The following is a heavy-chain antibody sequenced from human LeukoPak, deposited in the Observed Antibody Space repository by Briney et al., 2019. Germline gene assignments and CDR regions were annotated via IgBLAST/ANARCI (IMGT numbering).Heavy chain of an antibody. Sequence: ASVEVSCKASGYTFSNYAMHWVRQAPGQRLEWMGWITTGNGNTKYSQKFQGRVTITRDTSASTAYMELSSLRSEDTAIYYCARDIHDYGDYVFDYWGQGTLVTVSS. J-gene: IGHJ4*02. D-gene: IGHD4-17*01. CDR3: ARDIHDYGDYVFDY. CDR1: GYTFSNYA. CDR2: ITTGNGNT. V-gene: IGHV1-3*04.